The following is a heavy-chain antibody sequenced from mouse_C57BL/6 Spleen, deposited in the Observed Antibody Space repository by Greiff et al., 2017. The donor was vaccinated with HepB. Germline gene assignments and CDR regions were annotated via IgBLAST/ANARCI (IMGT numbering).Heavy chain of an antibody. J-gene: IGHJ3*01. D-gene: IGHD1-1*01. CDR3: ARDYGSSWFAY. Sequence: EVKLVESGGGLVKPGGSLKFSCAASGFTFSDYGMHWVRQAPEKGLEWVAYISSGSSTIYYADTVKGRFTISRDNAKNTLFLQMTSLRSEDTAMYYCARDYGSSWFAYWGQGTLVTVSA. V-gene: IGHV5-17*01. CDR1: GFTFSDYG. CDR2: ISSGSSTI.